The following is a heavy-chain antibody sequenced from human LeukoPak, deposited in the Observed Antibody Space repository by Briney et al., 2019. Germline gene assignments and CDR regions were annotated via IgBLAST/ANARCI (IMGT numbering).Heavy chain of an antibody. V-gene: IGHV4-34*01. D-gene: IGHD5-18*01. J-gene: IGHJ4*02. Sequence: PSETLSLTRAVYGGSFSGYYWSWIRQPPGKGLEWIGEINHSGSTNYNPSLKSRVTISVDTSKNQFSLKLSSVTAADTAVYYCARGRGYSYVLDYWGQGTLVTVSS. CDR2: INHSGST. CDR3: ARGRGYSYVLDY. CDR1: GGSFSGYY.